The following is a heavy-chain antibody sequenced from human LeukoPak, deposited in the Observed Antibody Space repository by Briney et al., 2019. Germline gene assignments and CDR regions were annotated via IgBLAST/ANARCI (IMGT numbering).Heavy chain of an antibody. Sequence: GASVKVSCKASGYTFTGYYMHWVRQAPGQGLEWMGGIIPTFGSPNYAQTFQGRVTITAHISTNTAYMELSNLRSEDTAVYYCAAGAVDNWNSGKLIDCWGQGTLVTVSS. V-gene: IGHV1-69*06. CDR3: AAGAVDNWNSGKLIDC. CDR2: IIPTFGSP. D-gene: IGHD1-7*01. CDR1: GYTFTGYY. J-gene: IGHJ4*02.